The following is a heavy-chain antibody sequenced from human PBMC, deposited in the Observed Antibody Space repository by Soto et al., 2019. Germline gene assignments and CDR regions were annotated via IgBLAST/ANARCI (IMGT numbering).Heavy chain of an antibody. CDR3: ARLPHDILTAYHDYGVDV. CDR1: GFTFSSYE. D-gene: IGHD3-9*01. J-gene: IGHJ6*02. CDR2: ISSSGTTI. V-gene: IGHV3-48*03. Sequence: PGGSLRLSCAASGFTFSSYEMHWVRRPPGKGLEWPSYISSSGTTIYYTDSVKGRFTISRDNAKNSLYLQMNSLKAEDTAVYYCARLPHDILTAYHDYGVDVWGQGTTVTVSS.